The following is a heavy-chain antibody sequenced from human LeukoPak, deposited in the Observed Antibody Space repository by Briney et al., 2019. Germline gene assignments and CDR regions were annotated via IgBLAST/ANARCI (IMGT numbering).Heavy chain of an antibody. J-gene: IGHJ4*02. CDR2: IYSGGST. CDR3: AREGYDGDIGGKIGY. Sequence: PGGSLRLSCAASGFTVSSNYMSWVRQAPGKGLEWVSVIYSGGSTYYADSVKGRFTISRDNSKNTLHLQMNSLRVEDTAVYYCAREGYDGDIGGKIGYWGQGTLVTVSS. CDR1: GFTVSSNY. V-gene: IGHV3-66*01. D-gene: IGHD2-15*01.